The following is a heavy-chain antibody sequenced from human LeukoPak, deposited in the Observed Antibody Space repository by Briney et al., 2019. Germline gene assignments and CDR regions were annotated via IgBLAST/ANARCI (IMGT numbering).Heavy chain of an antibody. CDR1: GYTFTSYG. CDR3: QRTGYDISTGPNYFDY. J-gene: IGHJ4*02. D-gene: IGHD3-9*01. Sequence: ASVKVSCKASGYTFTSYGISWVRQAPGQGLEWMGWVSAYNGNTNYAQKLQGRVTMTTDTSTSTAYMELRSLRSDDTALFYWQRTGYDISTGPNYFDYWGQGTLVTVSS. CDR2: VSAYNGNT. V-gene: IGHV1-18*01.